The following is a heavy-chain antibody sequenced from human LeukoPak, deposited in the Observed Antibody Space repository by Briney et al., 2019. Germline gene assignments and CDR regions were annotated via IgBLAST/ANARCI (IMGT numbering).Heavy chain of an antibody. V-gene: IGHV1-69*13. J-gene: IGHJ4*02. CDR1: GGTFSSYA. CDR2: IIPIFGTA. Sequence: ASVKVSCKASGGTFSSYAISWVRQAPGQGLEWMGGIIPIFGTANYAQKFQGRVTITADESTSTAYMELSSLRSEDTAVYYCATIFQRWLGFDYWGQGTLVTVSS. CDR3: ATIFQRWLGFDY. D-gene: IGHD6-19*01.